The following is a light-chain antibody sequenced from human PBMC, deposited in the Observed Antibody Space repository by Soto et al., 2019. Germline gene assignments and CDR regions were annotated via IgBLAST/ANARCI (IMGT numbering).Light chain of an antibody. Sequence: TQMTQSPSSLSASVGDRVTITCQASEDITNDLNWYQQRPGKAPKVLIYDASTLETGVPSRFSGSGYGTHFTLIISSLHPEDFAVYYCQQYDNLPITFGQGTRLE. CDR1: EDITND. V-gene: IGKV1-33*01. J-gene: IGKJ5*01. CDR2: DAS. CDR3: QQYDNLPIT.